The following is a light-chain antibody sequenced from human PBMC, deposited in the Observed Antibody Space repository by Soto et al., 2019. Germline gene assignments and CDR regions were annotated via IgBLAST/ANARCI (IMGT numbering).Light chain of an antibody. V-gene: IGKV1-9*01. Sequence: DIQLTQSPSFLSASVGDRVTITCRASQGISSYLAWYQQKPGKAPKLLIYAASTLQSGVPSRFSGSGSWTEFTLTISSLQPEDFATYYCQQLNSYLPLTFGGGTKVDIK. CDR1: QGISSY. CDR2: AAS. CDR3: QQLNSYLPLT. J-gene: IGKJ4*01.